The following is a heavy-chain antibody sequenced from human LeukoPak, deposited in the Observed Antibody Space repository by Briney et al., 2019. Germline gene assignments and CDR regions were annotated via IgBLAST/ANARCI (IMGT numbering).Heavy chain of an antibody. J-gene: IGHJ6*03. V-gene: IGHV4-4*07. CDR3: ARDPHYYYMDV. CDR2: IYSSGSA. CDR1: GGSINSYY. Sequence: SETLSLTCTVYGGSINSYYWSWIRQPAGKGLEWIGRIYSSGSANYNPSLKSRVTMSVDTSRNQFSLKLTSVTAADTAVYYCARDPHYYYMDVWGKGTTVTVSS.